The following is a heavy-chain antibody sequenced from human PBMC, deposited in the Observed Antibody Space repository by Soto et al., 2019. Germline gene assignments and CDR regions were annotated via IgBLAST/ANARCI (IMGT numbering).Heavy chain of an antibody. V-gene: IGHV3-53*01. CDR1: GFTVSSNY. CDR3: ATIYSSGYPTYAFQS. Sequence: HPGGSLRLSCEASGFTVSSNYMSWVRQAPGKGLEWVSNIYSAGSTSYTDSVEGRCTISRDISKNTVYLEMNTLGAEDPAVDYCATIYSSGYPTYAFQSWGQVTMVTVSS. CDR2: IYSAGST. D-gene: IGHD6-19*01. J-gene: IGHJ3*02.